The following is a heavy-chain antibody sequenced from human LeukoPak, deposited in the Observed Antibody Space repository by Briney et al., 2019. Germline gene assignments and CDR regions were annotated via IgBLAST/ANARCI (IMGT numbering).Heavy chain of an antibody. CDR1: GYTFTGYY. CDR2: INPNSGGT. J-gene: IGHJ4*02. V-gene: IGHV1-2*02. D-gene: IGHD5-24*01. CDR3: ATPGSEMATITPDNYYFDY. Sequence: ASVKVSCKASGYTFTGYYMHWVRQALGQGLEWMGWINPNSGGTNYAQKFQGRVTMTRDTSISTAYMELSRLRSDDTAVYYCATPGSEMATITPDNYYFDYWGQGTLVTVSS.